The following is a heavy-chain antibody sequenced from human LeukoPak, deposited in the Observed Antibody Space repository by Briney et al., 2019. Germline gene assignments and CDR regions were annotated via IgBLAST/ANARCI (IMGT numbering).Heavy chain of an antibody. J-gene: IGHJ4*02. CDR1: GYTFIDYY. Sequence: GASVKVPCKASGYTFIDYYFNWVRQAPGQGPEWMGRINVKSGATDYAQKFQGRVTVTRDTSISTAYMELSSLRSDDTAVYYCARVGRESSTGWLDYWGQGTLVTVSS. CDR2: INVKSGAT. D-gene: IGHD6-19*01. V-gene: IGHV1-2*06. CDR3: ARVGRESSTGWLDY.